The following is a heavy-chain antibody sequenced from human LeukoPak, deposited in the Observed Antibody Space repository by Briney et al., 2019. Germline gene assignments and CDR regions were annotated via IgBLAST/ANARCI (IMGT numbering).Heavy chain of an antibody. CDR3: AVIAVVGN. Sequence: GGSLRLSCEASGFNVSTNYMSWVRQAPGKGLEWVSVIYSGGTTYYADAMQGRFTISRDISKNTVYLQLTSLRAEDTAVYYCAVIAVVGNWGQGTLVTVSS. D-gene: IGHD6-19*01. CDR1: GFNVSTNY. J-gene: IGHJ4*02. V-gene: IGHV3-66*01. CDR2: IYSGGTT.